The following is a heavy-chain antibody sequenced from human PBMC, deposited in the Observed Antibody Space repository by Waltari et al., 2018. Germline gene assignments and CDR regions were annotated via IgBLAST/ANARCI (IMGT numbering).Heavy chain of an antibody. D-gene: IGHD6-19*01. V-gene: IGHV4-38-2*01. J-gene: IGHJ4*02. CDR3: ARRSGPYYFDY. CDR2: IYHSGST. Sequence: QVQLQESGPGLVKPSETLSLTCAVSGYSISSGYYWGWIRQPPGKGLEWIGSIYHSGSTYYNPSLKSRVTISVDTSKNQFSLKRSSVTAADTAVYYCARRSGPYYFDYWGQGTLVTVSS. CDR1: GYSISSGYY.